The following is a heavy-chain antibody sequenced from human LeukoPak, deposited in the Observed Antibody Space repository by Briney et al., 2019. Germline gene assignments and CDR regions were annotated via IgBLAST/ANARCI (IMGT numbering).Heavy chain of an antibody. CDR2: ISSSSSYI. V-gene: IGHV3-21*01. J-gene: IGHJ4*02. CDR1: GFTFISYA. CDR3: ARDTSSDY. Sequence: GGSLRLSCAASGFTFISYAMNWVRQAPGKGLEWVSSISSSSSYIYYADSVKGRFTISRDNARNSLYLQMNSLRAEDTAVYYCARDTSSDYWGQGTLVTVSS.